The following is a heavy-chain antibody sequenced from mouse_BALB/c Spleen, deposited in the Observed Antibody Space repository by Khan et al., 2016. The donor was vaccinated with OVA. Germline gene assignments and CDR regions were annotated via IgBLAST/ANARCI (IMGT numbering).Heavy chain of an antibody. CDR3: VRQLGLRSAWFAY. CDR1: GFTFNTYA. CDR2: IRSKSNNYAT. Sequence: VQLKESGGGLVQPKGSLKLSCAASGFTFNTYAMNWVRQAPGKGLEWVARIRSKSNNYATYYADSVKDRFTISRDDSQSMLYLQMNNLKTEDTAMYYCVRQLGLRSAWFAYWGQGTLVTVSA. D-gene: IGHD3-1*01. V-gene: IGHV10-1*02. J-gene: IGHJ3*01.